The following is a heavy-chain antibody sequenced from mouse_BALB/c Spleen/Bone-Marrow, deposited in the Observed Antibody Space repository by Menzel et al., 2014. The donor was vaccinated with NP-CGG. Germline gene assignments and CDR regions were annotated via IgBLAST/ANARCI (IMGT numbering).Heavy chain of an antibody. CDR3: ARDYYGSSYAMDY. CDR2: INSNGGST. D-gene: IGHD1-1*01. J-gene: IGHJ4*01. V-gene: IGHV5-6-3*01. CDR1: GFTFSSYG. Sequence: EVKLVESGGGLVQPGGSLKLSCAASGFTFSSYGMSWVRQTPDKRLELVATINSNGGSTYYPDSVKGRFTIFRDNAKNTLYLQMSSLKSEDTAMYYCARDYYGSSYAMDYWGQGTSVTVSS.